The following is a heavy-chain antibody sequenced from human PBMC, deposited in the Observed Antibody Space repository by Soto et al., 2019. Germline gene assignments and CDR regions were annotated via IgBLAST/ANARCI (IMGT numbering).Heavy chain of an antibody. D-gene: IGHD3-3*01. J-gene: IGHJ5*02. V-gene: IGHV4-39*01. CDR1: GGSISSTNYY. CDR3: ARHSGGGIAIFGVATNWFDP. CDR2: IHYSGNT. Sequence: SETLSLTCTVSGGSISSTNYYWGWIRQPPGKGLEWIGRIHYSGNTYYSPSLKSRVTISVDTSKKQFSLKLSSVTAADTAVYYCARHSGGGIAIFGVATNWFDPWGQGTLVTVSS.